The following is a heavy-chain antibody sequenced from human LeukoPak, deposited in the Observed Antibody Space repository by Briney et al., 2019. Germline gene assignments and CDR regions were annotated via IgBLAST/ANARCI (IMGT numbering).Heavy chain of an antibody. Sequence: GGSLRLSCAASGFTFSSYWMSWVRQAPGKGLEWVASIKQDGSEKLYLDSVRGRFTISRDNAKNTLYLQMNSLRAEDTAVYYCARDKSLGYWGQGTLVTVSS. CDR3: ARDKSLGY. V-gene: IGHV3-7*01. D-gene: IGHD3-16*01. CDR1: GFTFSSYW. CDR2: IKQDGSEK. J-gene: IGHJ4*02.